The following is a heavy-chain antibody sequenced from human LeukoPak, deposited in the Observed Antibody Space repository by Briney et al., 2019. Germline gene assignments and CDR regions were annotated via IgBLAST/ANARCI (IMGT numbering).Heavy chain of an antibody. Sequence: PGGSLRLSCAASGFTFSSYAMHWVRQAPGKGLEWVAVISYDGSNKYYADSVKGRFTISRDNSKNTLYLQMNSLRAEDTAVYYCARDEGSGTVTELDGMDVWGQGTTVTVSS. CDR2: ISYDGSNK. D-gene: IGHD1-26*01. J-gene: IGHJ6*02. CDR3: ARDEGSGTVTELDGMDV. CDR1: GFTFSSYA. V-gene: IGHV3-30-3*01.